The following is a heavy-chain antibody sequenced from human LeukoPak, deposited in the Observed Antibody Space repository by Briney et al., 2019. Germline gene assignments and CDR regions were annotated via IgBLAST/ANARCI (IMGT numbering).Heavy chain of an antibody. V-gene: IGHV3-74*01. CDR2: IKSDGSGT. J-gene: IGHJ4*02. D-gene: IGHD4-17*01. CDR3: ARNDYGTYYFDY. Sequence: PGGSLRLSCAASGFTFSSYWMHWVRQAPGKGLVWVSRIKSDGSGTTYTDSVKGRFAISRDNSKNTLFLQMNSLRADDTAVYYCARNDYGTYYFDYWGQGTLVTVSS. CDR1: GFTFSSYW.